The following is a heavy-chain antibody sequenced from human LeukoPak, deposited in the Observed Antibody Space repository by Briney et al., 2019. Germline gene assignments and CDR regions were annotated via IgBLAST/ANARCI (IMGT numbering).Heavy chain of an antibody. V-gene: IGHV4-59*01. J-gene: IGHJ4*02. CDR1: GASISSDC. CDR2: YHCGNT. D-gene: IGHD6-19*01. CDR3: ARGQGWLPDH. Sequence: SETLSLTCTVSGASISSDCWIWIRQTPGKGPEWIGYHCGNTDYNPSLKSRVSISVDTSKNQFSLKLNSISTADTAVYYCARGQGWLPDHWGQGSLDTVSS.